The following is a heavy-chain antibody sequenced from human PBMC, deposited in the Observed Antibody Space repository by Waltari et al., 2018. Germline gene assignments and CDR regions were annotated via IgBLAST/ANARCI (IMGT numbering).Heavy chain of an antibody. CDR2: IYHSGST. V-gene: IGHV4-4*02. D-gene: IGHD3-10*01. CDR1: GGSISSSNW. CDR3: ARGDYYGSGSYFYYYYYGMDV. J-gene: IGHJ6*02. Sequence: QVQLQESGPGLVKPSGTLSLTCAVSGGSISSSNWWSWVRQPPGKGRGWIGEIYHSGSTNYNPSLKSRVTISVDKSKNQFSLKLSSVTAADTAVYYCARGDYYGSGSYFYYYYYGMDVWGQGTTVTVSS.